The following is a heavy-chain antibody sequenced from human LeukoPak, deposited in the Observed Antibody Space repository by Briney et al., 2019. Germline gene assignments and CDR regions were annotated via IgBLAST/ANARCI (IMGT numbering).Heavy chain of an antibody. CDR3: ARDRPKRDCSSTSCYWLAWDYYYYGMDV. D-gene: IGHD2-2*01. CDR2: IKQDGSEK. V-gene: IGHV3-7*03. Sequence: PGGSLRLSCAASGFTFSSYWMSWVRQAPGKGLEWVANIKQDGSEKYYVDSVKGRFTISRDNAKNSLYLQMNSLRAEDTAVYYCARDRPKRDCSSTSCYWLAWDYYYYGMDVWGQGTTVTVSS. CDR1: GFTFSSYW. J-gene: IGHJ6*02.